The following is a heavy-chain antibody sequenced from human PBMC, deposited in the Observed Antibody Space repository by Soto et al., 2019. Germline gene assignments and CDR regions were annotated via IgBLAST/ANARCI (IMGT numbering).Heavy chain of an antibody. J-gene: IGHJ4*02. Sequence: QVQLVQSEAEVKKPGASVKVSCKASGYTFTSYYMHWVRQAPGQGLEWIGIINPSGGSRSYAQKFQGKVTVTRETSTSTVYMELSSLRSEDTAVYYCAGDSVRVPAALYYFDYWGQGTLVTGFS. V-gene: IGHV1-46*01. D-gene: IGHD2-2*01. CDR2: INPSGGSR. CDR3: AGDSVRVPAALYYFDY. CDR1: GYTFTSYY.